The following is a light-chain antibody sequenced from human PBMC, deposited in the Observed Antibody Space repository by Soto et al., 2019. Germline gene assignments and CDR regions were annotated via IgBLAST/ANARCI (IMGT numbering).Light chain of an antibody. CDR2: DVS. Sequence: QSALTQPASVSGSPGQSITISCTGTSIGVGGYNYVSWYQQHPGKAPKLMIYDVSNRPSGVSNRFSGAKSGSTASLTISGLQAEDETDYYCSSYTSSSTVVFGGGTKVTVL. J-gene: IGLJ2*01. V-gene: IGLV2-14*01. CDR1: SIGVGGYNY. CDR3: SSYTSSSTVV.